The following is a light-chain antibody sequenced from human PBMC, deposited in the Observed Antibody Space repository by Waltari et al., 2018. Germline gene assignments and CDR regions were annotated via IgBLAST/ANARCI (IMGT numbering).Light chain of an antibody. CDR3: QQFGSSPRFS. V-gene: IGKV3-20*01. J-gene: IGKJ2*03. CDR2: DAS. CDR1: QAVDSDC. Sequence: EIVLTQSPGTLSLSPGKRATLSCRASQAVDSDCVAWYQQKPGQAPRLVIYDASSRATGVPDRFSGSGAGTDFSLTISRLEPEDFAVYYCQQFGSSPRFSVGQGTKLQI.